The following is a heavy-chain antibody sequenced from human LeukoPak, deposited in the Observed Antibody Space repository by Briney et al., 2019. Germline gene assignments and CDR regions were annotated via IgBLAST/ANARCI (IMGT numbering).Heavy chain of an antibody. J-gene: IGHJ5*02. Sequence: PGGSLRLSCAASGFTFSSFAIHWVRQPPGKGLEWVAVILYDGINKYYADSVKGRFTISRDNPKNTLYLQMDSLRAEDTAVYYCAKGIGLLVRGLNWFDPWGQGTLVTVSS. CDR2: ILYDGINK. CDR3: AKGIGLLVRGLNWFDP. CDR1: GFTFSSFA. D-gene: IGHD3-10*01. V-gene: IGHV3-30-3*01.